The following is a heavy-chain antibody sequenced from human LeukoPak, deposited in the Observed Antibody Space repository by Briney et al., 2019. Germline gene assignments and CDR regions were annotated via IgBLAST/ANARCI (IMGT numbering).Heavy chain of an antibody. CDR2: ISWNSGSI. J-gene: IGHJ6*02. CDR3: AKDINGALNYDWYGMDV. V-gene: IGHV3-9*01. D-gene: IGHD3-3*01. CDR1: GFTFDDCA. Sequence: PGGSLRLSCAASGFTFDDCAMHWVRQAPGKGLEWVSGISWNSGSIGYADSVKGRFTISRDNAKNSLYLQMNSLRAEDTALYYCAKDINGALNYDWYGMDVWGQGTTVTVSS.